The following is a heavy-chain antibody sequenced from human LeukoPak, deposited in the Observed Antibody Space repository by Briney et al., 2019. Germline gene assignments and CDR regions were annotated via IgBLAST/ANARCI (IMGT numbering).Heavy chain of an antibody. CDR3: ARGQHRVTYSDDAFDI. CDR1: GFTFSSYA. Sequence: GGSLRLSCAPSGFTFSSYAMHWVRQAPGKGLEWVAVISYAGSNRFYADSVRGRVTISRDNSKNTLYLQMNNLKTEDTAVYYCARGQHRVTYSDDAFDIWGQGTVVTVSS. D-gene: IGHD4-11*01. CDR2: ISYAGSNR. V-gene: IGHV3-30-3*01. J-gene: IGHJ3*02.